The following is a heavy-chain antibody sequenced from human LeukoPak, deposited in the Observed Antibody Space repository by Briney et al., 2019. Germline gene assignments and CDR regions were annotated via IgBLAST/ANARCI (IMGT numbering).Heavy chain of an antibody. D-gene: IGHD6-13*01. J-gene: IGHJ5*02. CDR3: ARMVYSSSWYAPIHNRFDP. V-gene: IGHV4-31*03. CDR2: IYYSGST. Sequence: SQTLSLTCTVSGGSISSGGYYWSWIRQDPGKGLEWIGYIYYSGSTYYNPSLKSRVTISVDTSKNQFSLKLSSVTAADTAVYYCARMVYSSSWYAPIHNRFDPWGQGTLVTVSS. CDR1: GGSISSGGYY.